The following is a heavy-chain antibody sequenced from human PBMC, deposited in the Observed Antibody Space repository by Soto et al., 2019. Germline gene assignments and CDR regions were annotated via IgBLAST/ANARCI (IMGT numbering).Heavy chain of an antibody. CDR3: AKCITQYYYYGMDV. D-gene: IGHD3-10*01. Sequence: GGSLRLSCAASGFTFSSYAMSWVRQAPGKGLEWVSAISGSGGSTYYADSVKGRFTISRDNSKNTLYLQMNSLRAEDTAVYYCAKCITQYYYYGMDVWGQGTTVTVSS. J-gene: IGHJ6*02. CDR1: GFTFSSYA. V-gene: IGHV3-23*01. CDR2: ISGSGGST.